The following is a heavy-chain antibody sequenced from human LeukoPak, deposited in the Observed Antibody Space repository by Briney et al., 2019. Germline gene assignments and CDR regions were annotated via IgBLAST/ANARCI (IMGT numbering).Heavy chain of an antibody. Sequence: PGGSLRLSCAASGFTFSNAWMSWVRQAPGKGLEWVGRIKSKTDGGTTDYAAPVKGRFTISRDNSKNTLYLQMNSLRAEDTAVYYCAKDFFPMIVVVITTGFDYWGQGTLVTVSS. CDR2: IKSKTDGGTT. CDR3: AKDFFPMIVVVITTGFDY. J-gene: IGHJ4*02. V-gene: IGHV3-15*01. D-gene: IGHD3-22*01. CDR1: GFTFSNAW.